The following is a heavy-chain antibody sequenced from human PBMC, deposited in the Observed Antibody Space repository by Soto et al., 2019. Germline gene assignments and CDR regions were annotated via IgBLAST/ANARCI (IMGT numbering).Heavy chain of an antibody. Sequence: EVQLVESGGGLVQPGESLRLSCAASGFTVSSKYMSWVRQAPGNGLEWVSLIQSGGPTYYADSVKGRFTISRDTSENTVHLQMDSLRAEDTAVYYCARDDVLWDGGRCYGVPFDVCGKGTTGTVSS. CDR3: ARDDVLWDGGRCYGVPFDV. V-gene: IGHV3-66*01. D-gene: IGHD2-15*01. CDR1: GFTVSSKY. CDR2: IQSGGPT. J-gene: IGHJ6*04.